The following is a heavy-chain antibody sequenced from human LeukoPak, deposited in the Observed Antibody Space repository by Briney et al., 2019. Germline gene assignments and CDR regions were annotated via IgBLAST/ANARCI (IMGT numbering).Heavy chain of an antibody. CDR1: GFTVSSNY. CDR2: IYSCGST. D-gene: IGHD6-19*01. Sequence: GGSLRLSCAASGFTVSSNYMSWVRQAPGKGLEWVSVIYSCGSTYYADSVKGRFTISRDNSKNTLYLQMNSLRAEDTAVYYCARDPLNSSGWYNLPDYWGQGTLVTVSS. J-gene: IGHJ4*02. CDR3: ARDPLNSSGWYNLPDY. V-gene: IGHV3-66*03.